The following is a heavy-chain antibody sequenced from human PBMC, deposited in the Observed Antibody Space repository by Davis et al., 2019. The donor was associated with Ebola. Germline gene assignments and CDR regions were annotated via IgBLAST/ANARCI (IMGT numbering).Heavy chain of an antibody. Sequence: PGGSLRLSCAASGFTFSSYWMSWVRQAPGKGLEWVANIKQDGSEKYYVDSVKGRFTISRDNAKNPLYLQMNSLRAEDTAVYYCARDSDAGRIAVAGTGWYFDLWGRGTLVTVSS. J-gene: IGHJ2*01. V-gene: IGHV3-7*01. D-gene: IGHD6-19*01. CDR2: IKQDGSEK. CDR1: GFTFSSYW. CDR3: ARDSDAGRIAVAGTGWYFDL.